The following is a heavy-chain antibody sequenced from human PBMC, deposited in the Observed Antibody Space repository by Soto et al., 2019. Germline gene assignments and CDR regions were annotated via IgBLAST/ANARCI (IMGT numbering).Heavy chain of an antibody. CDR2: ISYDGSNK. Sequence: QVQLVESGGGVVQPGRSLRLSCAASGFTFSSYAMHWVRQAPGKGLEWVAVISYDGSNKYYADSVKGRFTISRDNSKNTLYLQMNSLRAEDTAVYYCAREWRPHAFDIWGQGTMVTVSS. D-gene: IGHD6-6*01. J-gene: IGHJ3*02. CDR1: GFTFSSYA. CDR3: AREWRPHAFDI. V-gene: IGHV3-30-3*01.